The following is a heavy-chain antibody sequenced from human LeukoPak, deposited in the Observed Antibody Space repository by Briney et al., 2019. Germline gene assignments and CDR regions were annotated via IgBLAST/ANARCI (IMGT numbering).Heavy chain of an antibody. Sequence: ASVKVSCKASGGTFSSYAISWVRQAPGQGLEWMGWITPKNGGTNYAQKFQGRVIMTGDTSITTAYMELSSLRSDDTAVYYCARGDWGSFKSPDSWGQGTLVTVSS. D-gene: IGHD2-21*02. CDR2: ITPKNGGT. CDR1: GGTFSSYA. V-gene: IGHV1-2*02. J-gene: IGHJ4*02. CDR3: ARGDWGSFKSPDS.